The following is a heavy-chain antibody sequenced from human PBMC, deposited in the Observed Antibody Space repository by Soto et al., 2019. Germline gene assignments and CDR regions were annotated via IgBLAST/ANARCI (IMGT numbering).Heavy chain of an antibody. V-gene: IGHV4-31*03. Sequence: PSETLALTCTVSGGSISSGGYYWSWIRQHPGKGLEWIGYIYYSGSTYYNPSLKSRVTISVDTSKNQFSLKLSSVTAADTAVYYCAREGIVSPAFDIWGQGTMVTVSS. CDR1: GGSISSGGYY. CDR2: IYYSGST. J-gene: IGHJ3*02. D-gene: IGHD2-15*01. CDR3: AREGIVSPAFDI.